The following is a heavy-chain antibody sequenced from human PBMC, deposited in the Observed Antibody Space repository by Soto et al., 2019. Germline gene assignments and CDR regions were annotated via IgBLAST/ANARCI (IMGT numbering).Heavy chain of an antibody. V-gene: IGHV4-30-4*01. CDR3: ARELSGYKYGPGEVY. CDR2: IFYSGDT. D-gene: IGHD5-18*01. CDR1: GGSISSGDYY. J-gene: IGHJ4*02. Sequence: SETLSLTCTVPGGSISSGDYYWNWIRQPPGKGLEWIGYIFYSGDTYYNPSLKSRVIISMDTSQNQFSLKLNSVTAADTAVYYCARELSGYKYGPGEVYWGQGTLVTVSS.